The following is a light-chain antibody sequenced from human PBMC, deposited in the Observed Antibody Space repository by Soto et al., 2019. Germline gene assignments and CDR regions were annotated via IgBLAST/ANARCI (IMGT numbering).Light chain of an antibody. J-gene: IGKJ3*01. V-gene: IGKV1-9*01. CDR3: QQLNSLFS. CDR1: QGSSSH. Sequence: DIQLTQSPSFLSASVGDRVTITCRASQGSSSHLAWYQQKPGKAPKLLIYAASTLQSGVPSRFSGSVSGTEFPLTISSLQPEDFATYYCQQLNSLFSFGPGTKVDI. CDR2: AAS.